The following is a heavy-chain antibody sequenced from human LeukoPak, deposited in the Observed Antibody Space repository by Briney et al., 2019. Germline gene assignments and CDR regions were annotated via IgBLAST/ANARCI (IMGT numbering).Heavy chain of an antibody. D-gene: IGHD3-10*01. Sequence: PSQTLSLTCTVSGGSISSGGYYWSWIRQPPGKGLEWIGYIYHSGSTNYNPSLKSRVTISVDKSKNQFSLKLSSVTAADTAVYYCARDLDEGIDYWGQGTLVTVSS. CDR2: IYHSGST. V-gene: IGHV4-30-2*01. CDR3: ARDLDEGIDY. J-gene: IGHJ4*02. CDR1: GGSISSGGYY.